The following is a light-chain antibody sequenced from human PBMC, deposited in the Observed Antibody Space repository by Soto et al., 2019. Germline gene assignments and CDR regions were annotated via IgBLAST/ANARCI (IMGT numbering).Light chain of an antibody. CDR2: RNN. Sequence: QSVLTQPPSASGTPGQGVTIFCSGSTSNIGSNYVYWYQQLPGTAPKLLIYRNNQRPSGVPDRFSGSKSGTSASLAISGLRSDDEADYFCATWDDSLNGFYVFGTGTKLTVL. J-gene: IGLJ1*01. CDR3: ATWDDSLNGFYV. CDR1: TSNIGSNY. V-gene: IGLV1-47*01.